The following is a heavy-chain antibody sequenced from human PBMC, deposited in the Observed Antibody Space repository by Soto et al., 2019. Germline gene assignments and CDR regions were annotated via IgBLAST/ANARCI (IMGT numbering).Heavy chain of an antibody. D-gene: IGHD3-3*01. J-gene: IGHJ5*02. CDR3: ARDLGDDFWSGSFDP. Sequence: SETLSLTCTVSGGSISSYYWSWIRQPPGKGLEWIGYIYYSRSTNYNPSLKSRVTISVDTSKNQFSLKLSSVTAADTAVYYCARDLGDDFWSGSFDPWGQGTLVTVSS. CDR1: GGSISSYY. CDR2: IYYSRST. V-gene: IGHV4-59*01.